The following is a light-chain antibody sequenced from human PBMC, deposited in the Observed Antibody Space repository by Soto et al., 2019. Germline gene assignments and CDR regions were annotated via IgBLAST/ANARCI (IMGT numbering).Light chain of an antibody. CDR1: QSISGL. CDR2: KAS. Sequence: DIQMTQSPSTLSASVGDRVTITCRASQSISGLLAWYQQKPGKAPKLLIYKASGLESGVPSRFSGSGSGTEFTLTINGLQPDDFATYYCQQYNTFWTFGKGTKVEVK. J-gene: IGKJ1*01. V-gene: IGKV1-5*03. CDR3: QQYNTFWT.